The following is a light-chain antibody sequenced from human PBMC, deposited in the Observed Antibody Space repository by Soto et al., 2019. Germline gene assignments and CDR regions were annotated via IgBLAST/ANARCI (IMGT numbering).Light chain of an antibody. CDR2: AAS. Sequence: DIQMTQSPSSLSTSVGYRVTISCRASQSISSFLNWFQQKPGKAPKLLIYAASSLQSGVPSRFSGSGSGTNFTLTIDSLQPEDFATYYCQQSYSIWWTFGQGTKVEFK. J-gene: IGKJ1*01. CDR3: QQSYSIWWT. CDR1: QSISSF. V-gene: IGKV1-39*01.